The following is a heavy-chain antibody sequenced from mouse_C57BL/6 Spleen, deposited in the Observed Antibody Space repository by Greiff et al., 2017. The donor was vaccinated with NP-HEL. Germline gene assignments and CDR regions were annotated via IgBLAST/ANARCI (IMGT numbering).Heavy chain of an antibody. CDR3: ARDAGSYEAWFAY. D-gene: IGHD2-3*01. V-gene: IGHV7-1*01. CDR1: GFTFSDFY. J-gene: IGHJ3*01. Sequence: EVQLVESGGGLVQSGRSLRLSCATSGFTFSDFYMEWVRQAPGKGLEWIAASRNKANDYTTEYSASVKGRFIVSRDTSQSILYLQMNALRAEDTAIYYCARDAGSYEAWFAYWGQGTLVTVSA. CDR2: SRNKANDYTT.